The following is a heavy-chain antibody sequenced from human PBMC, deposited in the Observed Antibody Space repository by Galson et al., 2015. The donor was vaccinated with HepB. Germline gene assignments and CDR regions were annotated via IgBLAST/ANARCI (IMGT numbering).Heavy chain of an antibody. CDR3: ATRFGWELLFDY. V-gene: IGHV1-24*01. Sequence: SVKVSCKVSGYTLTELSMHWVRQAPGKGLEWMGGFDPEDGETIYAQKFQGRVTMTEDTSTDTAYMELSSLRSEDTAVYYCATRFGWELLFDYWGQGALVTVSS. CDR2: FDPEDGET. D-gene: IGHD1-26*01. CDR1: GYTLTELS. J-gene: IGHJ4*02.